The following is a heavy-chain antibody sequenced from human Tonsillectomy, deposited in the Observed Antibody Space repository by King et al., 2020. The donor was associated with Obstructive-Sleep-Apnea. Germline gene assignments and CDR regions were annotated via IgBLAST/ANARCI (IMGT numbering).Heavy chain of an antibody. D-gene: IGHD2-15*01. V-gene: IGHV1-18*01. CDR3: AREWGCTGGSCYHRTFDF. J-gene: IGHJ4*02. CDR2: SSGYNGQT. Sequence: VQLVQSGTEVKKPGASVRVSCKASGYKFSSYGITWVRQAPGQGPVRMGWSSGYNGQTKYSQRFQGRVTMTTDTSTSTVYLELRSLTSDDTAVYYCAREWGCTGGSCYHRTFDFWGQGTLVTVSS. CDR1: GYKFSSYG.